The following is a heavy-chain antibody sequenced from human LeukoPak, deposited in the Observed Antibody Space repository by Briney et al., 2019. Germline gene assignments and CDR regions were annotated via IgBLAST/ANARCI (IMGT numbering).Heavy chain of an antibody. CDR1: GFTFNNYA. V-gene: IGHV3-23*01. CDR3: ANRGYSSSWAFDY. CDR2: ISGSGGST. J-gene: IGHJ4*02. Sequence: PGGSLRLSCAASGFTFNNYAMSWVRQAPGKGLEWVSGISGSGGSTYYADSVKGRFTISRDNSKNTLYLQMNSLRAEDTAVYYYANRGYSSSWAFDYWGQGTLVTVSS. D-gene: IGHD6-13*01.